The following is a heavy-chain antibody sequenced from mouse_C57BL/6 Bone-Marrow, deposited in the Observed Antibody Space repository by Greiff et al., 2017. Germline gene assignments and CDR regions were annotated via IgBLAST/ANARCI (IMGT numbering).Heavy chain of an antibody. V-gene: IGHV1-69*01. D-gene: IGHD1-3*01. Sequence: QVQLQQSGAELVMPGASVKLSCKASGYTFTSYWMHWVKQRPGQGLEWIGEIDPSDSYTNYNQKFKGKSTLTVDKSSSTAYMQLSSLTSEDSAVYCCAMEWDYWGQGTTLTVSS. CDR3: AMEWDY. CDR1: GYTFTSYW. CDR2: IDPSDSYT. J-gene: IGHJ2*01.